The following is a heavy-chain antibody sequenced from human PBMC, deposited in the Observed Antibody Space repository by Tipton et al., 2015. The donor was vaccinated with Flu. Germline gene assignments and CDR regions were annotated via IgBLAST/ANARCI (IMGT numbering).Heavy chain of an antibody. D-gene: IGHD6-13*01. CDR1: GGTFSSYA. J-gene: IGHJ4*02. V-gene: IGHV1-69*01. CDR2: IIPIFGTA. Sequence: QLVQSGAEVKKPGSSVKVSCKASGGTFSSYAISWVRQAPGQGLEWMGGIIPIFGTANYAQKFQGRVTITADESTSTAYMELSSLRSEDTAVYYCARTFGEQQLVPNYYFDYWGQGTLVTVSS. CDR3: ARTFGEQQLVPNYYFDY.